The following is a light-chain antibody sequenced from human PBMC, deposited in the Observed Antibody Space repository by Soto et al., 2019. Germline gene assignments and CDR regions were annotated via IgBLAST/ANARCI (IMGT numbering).Light chain of an antibody. Sequence: DIQXTXXPXSXSAXXGDXVTXTCRASQGISSWLAWYQQKPGKAPKLLIYAASSLQSGVPSRFRGSGSGTDFTLTISSLQPEDFATYYCQQANSFPWTFGXGTKVEVK. CDR3: QQANSFPWT. V-gene: IGKV1-12*01. CDR2: AAS. CDR1: QGISSW. J-gene: IGKJ1*01.